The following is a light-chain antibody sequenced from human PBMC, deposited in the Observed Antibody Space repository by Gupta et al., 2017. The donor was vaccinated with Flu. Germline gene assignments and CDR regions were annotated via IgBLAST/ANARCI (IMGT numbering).Light chain of an antibody. Sequence: QSALPQPPSASGSPGQSVTISCTGTSGDVGSYNYVSWYQQHPGKAPKVMIYEVSKRPSGVPDRFSGSKSGNTASLTVSGLQAEDEAEYYCSSFADNNNYVFGSGTKVTVL. J-gene: IGLJ1*01. CDR2: EVS. CDR3: SSFADNNNYV. CDR1: SGDVGSYNY. V-gene: IGLV2-8*01.